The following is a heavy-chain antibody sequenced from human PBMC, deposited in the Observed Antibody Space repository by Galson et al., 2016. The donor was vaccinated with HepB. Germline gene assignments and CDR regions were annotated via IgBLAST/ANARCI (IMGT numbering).Heavy chain of an antibody. Sequence: CATSGFTLRDHYMSWIRQAPGKGLEWVSYISSTSGYTNYLDSVKGRFTISRDNANDSVHLQMNSLRAEDTAIYYCARTTTPPKYFDLWGQGILVTVAS. V-gene: IGHV3-11*06. CDR1: GFTLRDHY. CDR2: ISSTSGYT. CDR3: ARTTTPPKYFDL. J-gene: IGHJ4*02. D-gene: IGHD1-1*01.